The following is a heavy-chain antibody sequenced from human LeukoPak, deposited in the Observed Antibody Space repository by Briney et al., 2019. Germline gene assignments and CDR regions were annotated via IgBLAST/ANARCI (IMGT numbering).Heavy chain of an antibody. J-gene: IGHJ4*02. V-gene: IGHV5-51*01. CDR3: ARLRFRGSLDY. CDR2: IYPGDSDT. CDR1: GYIFTSYW. D-gene: IGHD5-12*01. Sequence: GGSLQISCKGSGYIFTSYWIGWGRQLPGKGLEWMGIIYPGDSDTRDSPSFQGQVTISADKSISTAYLQWSSLKASDTAMYYCARLRFRGSLDYWGQGTLVTVSS.